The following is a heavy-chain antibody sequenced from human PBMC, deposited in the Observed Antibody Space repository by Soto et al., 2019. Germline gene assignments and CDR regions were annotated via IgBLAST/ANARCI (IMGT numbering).Heavy chain of an antibody. V-gene: IGHV3-33*01. D-gene: IGHD3-16*01. CDR2: IWYDGGNK. CDR3: ARDGDVNTGFGKDY. CDR1: GFTFSNYG. J-gene: IGHJ4*02. Sequence: QVQLVESGGGVVQPGRSLRLSCAESGFTFSNYGMHWVRQAPGKGLEWVAFIWYDGGNKYYAESVKGRFTISRDNSKNTLYLQMNSLRAEDTAVYYCARDGDVNTGFGKDYWGQGTLVTVSS.